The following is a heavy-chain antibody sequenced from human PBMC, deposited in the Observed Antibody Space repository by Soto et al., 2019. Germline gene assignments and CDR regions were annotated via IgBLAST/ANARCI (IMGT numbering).Heavy chain of an antibody. CDR1: GFTFSTYW. V-gene: IGHV3-7*05. D-gene: IGHD2-2*01. CDR3: ASRYLEYCNSASCSAPYDY. J-gene: IGHJ4*02. Sequence: EVQLVESGGGLVQPGGSLGLSCAASGFTFSTYWMSWVRQAPGKGLEWVANIKQDGSEKYYVDSVKGRFTISRDNTKKSLYLQMNSLRAEDTAVYYCASRYLEYCNSASCSAPYDYWGQGTLVTVSS. CDR2: IKQDGSEK.